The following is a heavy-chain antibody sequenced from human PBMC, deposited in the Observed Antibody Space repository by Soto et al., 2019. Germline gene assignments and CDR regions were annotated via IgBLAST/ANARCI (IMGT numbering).Heavy chain of an antibody. Sequence: QVQLQESGPGLVKPSQTLSLTCTVSGGSISRGDYYWSWIRQPPGKGLEWIGYIYYSGRTYYNPSIKSRVTISVDTSNTQFSLNLSSVTAADTAVDYCAGWGIIGTIDYWGQGTLVTVSS. D-gene: IGHD1-20*01. CDR2: IYYSGRT. CDR3: AGWGIIGTIDY. V-gene: IGHV4-30-4*01. CDR1: GGSISRGDYY. J-gene: IGHJ4*02.